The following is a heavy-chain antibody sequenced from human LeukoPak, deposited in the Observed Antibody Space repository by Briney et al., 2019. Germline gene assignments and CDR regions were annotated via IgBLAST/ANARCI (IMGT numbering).Heavy chain of an antibody. CDR2: INSDGSNK. CDR3: ARSDYGDNY. D-gene: IGHD4-17*01. CDR1: GFTFSNYW. Sequence: PGGSLRLSCAASGFTFSNYWMHWVRQAPGKRLEWVSRINSDGSNKTYADSVKGRFTISRDNAKNTLYLQMSSLRVGDTAVYYCARSDYGDNYWGQGILVTVSS. V-gene: IGHV3-74*01. J-gene: IGHJ4*02.